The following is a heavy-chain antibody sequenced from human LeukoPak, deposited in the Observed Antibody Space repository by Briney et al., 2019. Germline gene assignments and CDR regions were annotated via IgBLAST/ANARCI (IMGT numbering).Heavy chain of an antibody. CDR3: AAWTDRGYNF. Sequence: GESLRLSCAASGFGFSGSWMNWVRQAPGKGLEWVANINPDGSQKRFVDSVMGRFTMSRDNAKNSLYLQMNSLRVEDTAVFYCAAWTDRGYNFWGQGTLVTVSS. J-gene: IGHJ4*02. D-gene: IGHD5-24*01. CDR2: INPDGSQK. V-gene: IGHV3-7*01. CDR1: GFGFSGSW.